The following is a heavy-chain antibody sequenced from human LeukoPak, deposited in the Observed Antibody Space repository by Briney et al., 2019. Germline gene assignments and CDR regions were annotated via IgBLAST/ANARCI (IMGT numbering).Heavy chain of an antibody. CDR1: GYTFTGYY. CDR2: INPNSSGT. Sequence: ASVKVSCKASGYTFTGYYMHWVRQAPGQGLEWMGWINPNSSGTNYAQKFQGRVTMTRDTSISTAYMELSRLRSDDTAVYYCASAINCSGGSCYGYYWGQGTLVTVSS. D-gene: IGHD2-15*01. CDR3: ASAINCSGGSCYGYY. V-gene: IGHV1-2*02. J-gene: IGHJ4*02.